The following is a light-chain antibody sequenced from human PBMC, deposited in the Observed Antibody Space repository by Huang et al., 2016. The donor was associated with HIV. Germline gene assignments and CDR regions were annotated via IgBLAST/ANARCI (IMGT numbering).Light chain of an antibody. CDR1: QSLSTN. CDR3: QQYNNWPFIT. CDR2: GAS. Sequence: EIVMTQSPATLSVSPEERATLSCRASQSLSTNLAWYQQKPGQAPRLLIYGASTRATGIPVRFSGSGSGTEFTLTISSLQSEDFAVYYCQQYNNWPFITFGQGTRLEIK. V-gene: IGKV3-15*01. J-gene: IGKJ5*01.